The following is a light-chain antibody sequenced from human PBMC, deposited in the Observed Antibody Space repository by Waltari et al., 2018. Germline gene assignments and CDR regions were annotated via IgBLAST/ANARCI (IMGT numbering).Light chain of an antibody. V-gene: IGKV3-20*01. CDR1: QAVGNNY. Sequence: EIVLTQSPGTLSLSPGERATLSWRASQAVGNNYIAWYQQKPGQAPRRLIYDASHRATGIPDRFSGSGSGTEFTLTISRLEPEDFAVYYCQQYAYWWTFGQGTKVEIK. J-gene: IGKJ1*01. CDR2: DAS. CDR3: QQYAYWWT.